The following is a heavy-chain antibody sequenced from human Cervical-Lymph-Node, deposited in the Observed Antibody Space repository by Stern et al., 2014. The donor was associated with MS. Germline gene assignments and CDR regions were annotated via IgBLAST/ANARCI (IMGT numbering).Heavy chain of an antibody. CDR3: ARTSTRGFDY. CDR2: IIPILGTA. D-gene: IGHD3-10*01. J-gene: IGHJ4*02. Sequence: QVQLVQSGAEVKKPGSSVKVSCKASGGTFSSYAVNWMRQAPGQGLHWMGGIIPILGTANYAQKFQGRVTITADESTSTAYMELSSLKSEDTAVYYCARTSTRGFDYWGQGTLVTVSS. CDR1: GGTFSSYA. V-gene: IGHV1-69*01.